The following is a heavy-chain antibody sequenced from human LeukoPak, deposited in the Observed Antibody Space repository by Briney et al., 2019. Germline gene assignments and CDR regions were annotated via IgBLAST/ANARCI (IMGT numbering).Heavy chain of an antibody. CDR2: ISASDSRP. V-gene: IGHV3-23*01. CDR3: AKDLSYGFDY. CDR1: GFTFSSHA. D-gene: IGHD5-18*01. J-gene: IGHJ4*02. Sequence: GGSLRLSCVASGFTFSSHAMHWVRQAPGKGLEWVSAISASDSRPYYADSVKGRFTISRDNSKNTLYLQLNGLRAEDTAIYYCAKDLSYGFDYWGQGTLVTVSS.